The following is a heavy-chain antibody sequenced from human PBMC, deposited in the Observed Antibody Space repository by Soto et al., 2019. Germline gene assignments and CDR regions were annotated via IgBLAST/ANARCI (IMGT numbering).Heavy chain of an antibody. CDR3: EKATATGGGAFDI. Sequence: PGGSLRLSCAASGFICSSYDMSWVRQAPGKGLEWVSTILVDGRTFYVDSVKGRFAISRDSSNNMVYLQMNSLTAGDTALYYCEKATATGGGAFDICGQGTMVTVSS. J-gene: IGHJ3*02. D-gene: IGHD2-8*02. V-gene: IGHV3-23*01. CDR1: GFICSSYD. CDR2: ILVDGRT.